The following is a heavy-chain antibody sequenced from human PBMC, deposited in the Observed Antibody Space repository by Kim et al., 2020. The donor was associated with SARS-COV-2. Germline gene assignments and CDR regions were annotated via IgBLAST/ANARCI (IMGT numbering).Heavy chain of an antibody. V-gene: IGHV4-59*03. CDR1: GDSISYYY. D-gene: IGHD6-13*01. J-gene: IGHJ4*02. CDR3: AKSDGRGSWRQFDY. CDR2: IYYGGST. Sequence: SETLSLTCTVSGDSISYYYSSWIRQVPGKGLEWIGYIYYGGSTDYNPSLKSRVTISFDTSKNEFSLDLTSVTAADTANYYCAKSDGRGSWRQFDYWGRGT.